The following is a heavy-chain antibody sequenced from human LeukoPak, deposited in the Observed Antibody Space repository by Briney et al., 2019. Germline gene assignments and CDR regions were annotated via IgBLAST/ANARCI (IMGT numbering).Heavy chain of an antibody. V-gene: IGHV1-69*01. J-gene: IGHJ4*02. CDR3: ARAGYYDSSGYFDY. CDR2: IIPIFGTA. CDR1: GGTFSSYA. Sequence: ASVKVSCKASGGTFSSYAISWVRQAPGQGLEWMGGIIPIFGTANYAQKFQGRVTITADESTSTAYMELSSLRSEDTAAYYCARAGYYDSSGYFDYWGQGTLVTVSS. D-gene: IGHD3-22*01.